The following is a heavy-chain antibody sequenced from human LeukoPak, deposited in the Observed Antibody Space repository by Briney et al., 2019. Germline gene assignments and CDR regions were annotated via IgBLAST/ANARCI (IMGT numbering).Heavy chain of an antibody. J-gene: IGHJ4*02. V-gene: IGHV4-4*09. CDR3: ARRLRTYFDY. CDR2: IFTGST. CDR1: GGYICAYY. Sequence: SETLSLTCAVSGGYICAYYWNWIRQPPGKGLEWIGYIFTGSTTYNPSLKSRVTISVDTSKNQFSLKLSSVTAADTAVYYCARRLRTYFDYWGQGSLVTVSS.